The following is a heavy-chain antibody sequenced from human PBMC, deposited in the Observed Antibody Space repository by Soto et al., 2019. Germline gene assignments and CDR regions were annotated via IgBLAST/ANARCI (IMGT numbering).Heavy chain of an antibody. J-gene: IGHJ4*02. V-gene: IGHV1-69*13. D-gene: IGHD7-27*01. CDR3: AIHPGNWGSHE. Sequence: ASVKVSCKASGGTFSSYSISWVRQAPGQGLEWMGGIIPIFGTANYAQKFQGRVTITADESTSTAYMELSSLRSEDTAVYYCAIHPGNWGSHEGGEGTLATFPS. CDR2: IIPIFGTA. CDR1: GGTFSSYS.